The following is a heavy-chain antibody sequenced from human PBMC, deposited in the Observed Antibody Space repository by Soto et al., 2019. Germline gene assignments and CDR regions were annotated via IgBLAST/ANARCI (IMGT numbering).Heavy chain of an antibody. V-gene: IGHV1-69*13. CDR3: ARTPVGGVIVNNWFDP. Sequence: SVKVSCKASGGTFSSYAISCVRQAPGQGLEWMGGIIPIFGTANYAQKFQGRVTITADESTSTAYMELSSLRSEDTAVYYCARTPVGGVIVNNWFDPWGQGTLVTVSS. CDR2: IIPIFGTA. J-gene: IGHJ5*02. CDR1: GGTFSSYA. D-gene: IGHD3-16*02.